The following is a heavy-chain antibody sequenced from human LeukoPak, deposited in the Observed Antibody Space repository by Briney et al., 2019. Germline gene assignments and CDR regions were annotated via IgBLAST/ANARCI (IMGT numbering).Heavy chain of an antibody. J-gene: IGHJ6*02. V-gene: IGHV3-48*02. CDR1: GFTFSNYN. Sequence: PGGSLRLSCAASGFTFSNYNMNWVRQAPGKGLEWVSYISSGSSTINYADSVKGRFTITRDNGKNSLYLQMNSLRDEDTAVYYCARDGLGVMDVWGQGTTVTVSS. CDR2: ISSGSSTI. CDR3: ARDGLGVMDV. D-gene: IGHD2-8*01.